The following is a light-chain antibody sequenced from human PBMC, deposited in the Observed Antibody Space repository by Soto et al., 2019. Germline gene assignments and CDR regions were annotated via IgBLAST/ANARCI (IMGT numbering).Light chain of an antibody. CDR3: QQYGKTPWT. CDR1: QSVSSRY. V-gene: IGKV3-20*01. CDR2: GAS. J-gene: IGKJ1*01. Sequence: LFTTSPCTLSLSPGAGAPISCRSSQSVSSRYVAWYQQKPGQAPRLLIYGASSRATGIPDRFSGSGSGTDFTLTISRLEPEDFAVFYCQQYGKTPWTVGQGTKVDIK.